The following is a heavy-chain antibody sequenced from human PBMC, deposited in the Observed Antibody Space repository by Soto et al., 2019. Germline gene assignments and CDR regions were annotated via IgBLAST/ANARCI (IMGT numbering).Heavy chain of an antibody. CDR3: VQSRCGGDCLQSYSSHSYYGLDV. Sequence: SGPTLVNPTQTLTLTCTFSAFSLRTRGVGVGWIRQPPGKALEWLALIYWDDDKRYNPSLKSRLTITKDTSKNQVVLTMTHMDPVDTATYYCVQSRCGGDCLQSYSSHSYYGLDVWGQGTTVTVSS. V-gene: IGHV2-5*02. CDR1: AFSLRTRGVG. J-gene: IGHJ6*02. D-gene: IGHD2-21*01. CDR2: IYWDDDK.